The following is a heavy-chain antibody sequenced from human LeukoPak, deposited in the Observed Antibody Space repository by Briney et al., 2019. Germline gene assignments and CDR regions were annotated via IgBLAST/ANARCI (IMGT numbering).Heavy chain of an antibody. D-gene: IGHD3-3*01. V-gene: IGHV1-2*02. Sequence: GASVKVSCKASGYTFTGYYMHWVRQAPGQGLEWMGWINPNSGGTNYAQKFQGRVTMTRDTSISTAYMELSRLRSDDTAVYYCAREGIMFGVVETYYYYDMDDWGQGTTVTVSS. CDR2: INPNSGGT. CDR1: GYTFTGYY. J-gene: IGHJ6*02. CDR3: AREGIMFGVVETYYYYDMDD.